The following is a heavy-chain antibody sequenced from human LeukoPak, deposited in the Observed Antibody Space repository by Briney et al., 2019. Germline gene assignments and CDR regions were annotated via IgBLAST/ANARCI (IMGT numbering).Heavy chain of an antibody. CDR3: ARERWESESVAGIVGDYYYYGMDV. J-gene: IGHJ6*02. Sequence: SETLSLTCTVSGGSISSYYWSWIRQPPGKGLEWIGYIYYSGSTNYNPSLKSRVTISVDTSKNQFSLKLSSVTAADTAVYYCARERWESESVAGIVGDYYYYGMDVWGQGTTVTVSS. D-gene: IGHD6-19*01. CDR2: IYYSGST. V-gene: IGHV4-59*01. CDR1: GGSISSYY.